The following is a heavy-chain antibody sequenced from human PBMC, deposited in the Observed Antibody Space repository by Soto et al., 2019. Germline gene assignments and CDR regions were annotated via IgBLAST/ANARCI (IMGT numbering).Heavy chain of an antibody. CDR3: AIDAPPEDY. V-gene: IGHV1-18*01. CDR2: IRPYNGNT. J-gene: IGHJ4*02. Sequence: QVQLVQSGAEVKKPGASVKVSCKASGYTFTSYGISWVRQAPGQGREWMGWIRPYNGNTNYAQKLQGRVTMTTDTSTSKGYMELSSLRADESAGYYCAIDAPPEDYCGQGTLVTVSS. CDR1: GYTFTSYG.